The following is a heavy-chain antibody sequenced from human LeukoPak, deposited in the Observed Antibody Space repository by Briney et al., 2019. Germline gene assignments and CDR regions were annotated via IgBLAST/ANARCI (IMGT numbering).Heavy chain of an antibody. CDR1: GGTFSSYA. CDR3: SGEGGHDAFDI. J-gene: IGHJ3*02. Sequence: SVKVSCKASGGTFSSYAISWVRQAPGQGLEWMGGIIPIFGTANYAQKFQGRVTITTDESTSTAYMELRSLRSDDTAVYYCSGEGGHDAFDIWGQGTMVTVSS. D-gene: IGHD3-16*01. V-gene: IGHV1-69*05. CDR2: IIPIFGTA.